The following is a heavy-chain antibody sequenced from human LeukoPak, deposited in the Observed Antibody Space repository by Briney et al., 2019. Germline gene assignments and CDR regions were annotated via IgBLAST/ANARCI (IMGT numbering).Heavy chain of an antibody. J-gene: IGHJ4*02. CDR2: IYYSGST. D-gene: IGHD3-3*01. CDR3: ARRRDFFDY. CDR1: GCFNKTYY. Sequence: SEAPSLPCTGPGCFNKTYYLRWIRQPPGEGLEWIGYIYYSGSTKYNPALESRVTISVDTSQNQFSLKLNSVIAADTAVYYCARRRDFFDYWGQGTLVTVSS. V-gene: IGHV4-59*01.